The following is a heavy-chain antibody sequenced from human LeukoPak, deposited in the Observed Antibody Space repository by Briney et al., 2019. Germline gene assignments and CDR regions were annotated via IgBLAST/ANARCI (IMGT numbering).Heavy chain of an antibody. J-gene: IGHJ3*02. Sequence: PSETLSLTCTVSGGSISSYYWGWIRQPAGKGLEWIGRIYTSGSTNYNPSLKSRVTMSVDTSKNQFSLKLSSVTAADTAVYHCARSGSYYEGAFDIWGQGTMVTVSS. V-gene: IGHV4-4*07. CDR3: ARSGSYYEGAFDI. CDR2: IYTSGST. D-gene: IGHD1-26*01. CDR1: GGSISSYY.